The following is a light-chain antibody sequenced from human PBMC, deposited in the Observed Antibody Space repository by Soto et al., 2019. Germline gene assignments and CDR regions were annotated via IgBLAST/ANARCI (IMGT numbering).Light chain of an antibody. Sequence: EIVLTQSPGTLSLSPGERATLSCRASQSVSSSYLAWYQQKPGQAPRLLIYGASSRATGIPDRFSGSGSGTDFTLTISRLEPEDFAVYYCQPYGSSPLPFGPGTKVDIK. CDR1: QSVSSSY. V-gene: IGKV3-20*01. J-gene: IGKJ3*01. CDR2: GAS. CDR3: QPYGSSPLP.